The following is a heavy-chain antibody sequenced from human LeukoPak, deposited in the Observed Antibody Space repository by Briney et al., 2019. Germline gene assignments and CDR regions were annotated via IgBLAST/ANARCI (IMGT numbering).Heavy chain of an antibody. CDR1: GGSISSYY. CDR3: ARVACSSTSCPSFFDY. J-gene: IGHJ4*02. Sequence: PSETLSLTCTVSGGSISSYYWSWIRQPPGKGLEWIGEINHSGSTNYNPSLKSRVTISVDTSKNQFSLKLSSVTAADTAVYYCARVACSSTSCPSFFDYWGQGTLVTVSS. D-gene: IGHD2-2*01. V-gene: IGHV4-34*01. CDR2: INHSGST.